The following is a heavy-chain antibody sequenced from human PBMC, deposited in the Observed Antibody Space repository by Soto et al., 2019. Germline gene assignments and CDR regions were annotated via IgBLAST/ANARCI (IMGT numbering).Heavy chain of an antibody. D-gene: IGHD2-8*02. V-gene: IGHV1-3*04. CDR2: INTANGDT. Sequence: GASVKVSCKTSGYTFTNHFIHWARQAPGQRPVWMGCINTANGDTKYSQNFQGRLTFARDTSTSSAYMELNSLRSEDTAVYYCARDSHNYWWGSWTWGPGTLVTVSS. J-gene: IGHJ5*02. CDR1: GYTFTNHF. CDR3: ARDSHNYWWGSWT.